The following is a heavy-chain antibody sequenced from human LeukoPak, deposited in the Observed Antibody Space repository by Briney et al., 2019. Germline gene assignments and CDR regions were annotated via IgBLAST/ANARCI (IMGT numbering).Heavy chain of an antibody. V-gene: IGHV4-4*07. D-gene: IGHD3-10*01. CDR3: ARVALFGSGSYYWFDP. Sequence: SETLSLTCTVSGGSISGHYWSWIRQPAGKGLEWIGRIYMTGSTNYYPSLKSRVTMSVDMSKNQFSLKLSSVTAADTAVYFCARVALFGSGSYYWFDPWGQGTLVTVSP. CDR2: IYMTGST. CDR1: GGSISGHY. J-gene: IGHJ5*02.